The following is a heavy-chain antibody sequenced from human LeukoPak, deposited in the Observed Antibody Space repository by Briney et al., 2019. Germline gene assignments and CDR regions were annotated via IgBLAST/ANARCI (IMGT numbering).Heavy chain of an antibody. CDR2: ISYDGSNK. J-gene: IGHJ5*02. V-gene: IGHV3-30*18. CDR3: AKDSSLLDSTPYGEINWFNP. Sequence: GSLRLSCAASGFTFSSYGMHWVRQAPGKGQDWVAVISYDGSNKYYADSVKGRFTISRDNSKNTLYLQMSSLRAEDTAVYYCAKDSSLLDSTPYGEINWFNPWGQGTLVTVSS. CDR1: GFTFSSYG. D-gene: IGHD4-17*01.